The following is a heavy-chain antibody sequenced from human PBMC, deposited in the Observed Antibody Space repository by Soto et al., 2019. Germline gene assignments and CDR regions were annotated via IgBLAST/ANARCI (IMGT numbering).Heavy chain of an antibody. J-gene: IGHJ3*02. CDR3: ARDFCSGGSCYSWPAFDI. D-gene: IGHD2-15*01. CDR2: IYYSGST. V-gene: IGHV4-59*08. Sequence: PSETLSLTCTVSGGSISSCYWSWIRQPPGKGLGWIWYIYYSGSTNYNPSLKIRVTISVDTSKTQFSLTLSSVTAADTAVYYCARDFCSGGSCYSWPAFDIWGQGTMVTVSS. CDR1: GGSISSCY.